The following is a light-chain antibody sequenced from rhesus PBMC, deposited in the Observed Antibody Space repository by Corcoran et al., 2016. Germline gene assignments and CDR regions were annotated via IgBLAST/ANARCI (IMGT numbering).Light chain of an antibody. V-gene: IGKV1-69*01. CDR1: QGISNW. Sequence: DIQMTQSPSSLSESVGDRVTITCRASQGISNWLAWYQQKPGKAPKLLIYRASNLETGDPTRFRGSGSGTDCNLTISSLQPEDIATYYCQQHDNSPLTFGGGTKVEIK. CDR2: RAS. J-gene: IGKJ4*01. CDR3: QQHDNSPLT.